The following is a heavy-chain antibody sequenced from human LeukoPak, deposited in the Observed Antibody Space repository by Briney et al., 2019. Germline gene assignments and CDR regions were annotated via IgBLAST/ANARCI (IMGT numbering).Heavy chain of an antibody. V-gene: IGHV4-34*01. Sequence: SETLSLTCAVYGGSLSGYYWSWIRQPPGKGLEWIGEINHSGSTNYNPSLKSRVTISVDTSKNQFSLKLSSVTAADTAVYYCARGSGDILTGYPDYWGQGTLVTVSS. CDR1: GGSLSGYY. CDR3: ARGSGDILTGYPDY. D-gene: IGHD3-9*01. CDR2: INHSGST. J-gene: IGHJ4*02.